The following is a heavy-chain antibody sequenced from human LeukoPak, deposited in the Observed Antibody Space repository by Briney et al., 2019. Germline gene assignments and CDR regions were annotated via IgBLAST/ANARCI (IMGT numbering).Heavy chain of an antibody. CDR1: GFTFSNYW. J-gene: IGHJ4*02. D-gene: IGHD2-8*01. CDR2: IKQDGSDK. CDR3: ETNRYFDN. Sequence: GGSLRLSCAASGFTFSNYWMSWVRQAPGKGLEWVANIKQDGSDKYYVASAKGRFTVSRDNDKNSPWLQMNNLRAEDTAMYYCETNRYFDNWGQGTLVTVSS. V-gene: IGHV3-7*01.